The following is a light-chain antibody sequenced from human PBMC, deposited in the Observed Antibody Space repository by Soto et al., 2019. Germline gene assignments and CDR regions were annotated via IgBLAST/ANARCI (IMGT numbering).Light chain of an antibody. Sequence: DIQLTQSPSFLSAXVGDRXXXTCRASQDVSRYLAWYQQKPGKAPNLLIYAASTLRSGVPSRFSGSGSETEFTLTISSLQPEDFATYYCQQLNSYVFAFGPGTKVDIK. CDR3: QQLNSYVFA. CDR2: AAS. V-gene: IGKV1-9*01. CDR1: QDVSRY. J-gene: IGKJ3*01.